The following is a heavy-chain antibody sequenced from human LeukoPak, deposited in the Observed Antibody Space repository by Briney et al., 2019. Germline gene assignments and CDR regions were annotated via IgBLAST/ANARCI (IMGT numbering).Heavy chain of an antibody. CDR2: INHSGST. CDR1: GGSISSGDYY. J-gene: IGHJ5*02. D-gene: IGHD3-16*01. Sequence: PSETLSLTCTVSGGSISSGDYYWSWIRQPPGKGLEWIGEINHSGSTNYNPSLKSRVTISVDTSKNQFSLKLSSVTAADTAVYYCARGLAYVSWGQGTLVTVSS. V-gene: IGHV4-39*07. CDR3: ARGLAYVS.